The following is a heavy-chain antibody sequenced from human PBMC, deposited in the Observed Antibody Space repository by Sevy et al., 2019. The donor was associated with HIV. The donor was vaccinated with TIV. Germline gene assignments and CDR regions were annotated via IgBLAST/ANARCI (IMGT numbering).Heavy chain of an antibody. Sequence: GGSLRLSYAASGFTFSSYGMHWVRQAPGKGLEWVAFIRYDGSNKYYADSVKGRFTISRDNSKNTLYLQMNSLRAEDTAVYYCAKLLVVVPAATQNDYWGQGTLVTVSS. CDR2: IRYDGSNK. D-gene: IGHD2-2*01. J-gene: IGHJ4*02. CDR1: GFTFSSYG. V-gene: IGHV3-30*02. CDR3: AKLLVVVPAATQNDY.